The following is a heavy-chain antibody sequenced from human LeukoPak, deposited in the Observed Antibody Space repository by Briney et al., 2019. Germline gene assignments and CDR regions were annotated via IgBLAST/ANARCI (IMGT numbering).Heavy chain of an antibody. J-gene: IGHJ4*02. D-gene: IGHD6-6*01. CDR3: AKDTSYSSSRRY. CDR2: IRYDGSNK. CDR1: GFTFSSYG. V-gene: IGHV3-30*02. Sequence: GGSLRLSCAAPGFTFSSYGMHWVRQAPGKGLEWVSFIRYDGSNKYYADSVKGRFIISRDNSKNTLYLQMNSLRTEDTAVYYCAKDTSYSSSRRYWGQGTLVTVSS.